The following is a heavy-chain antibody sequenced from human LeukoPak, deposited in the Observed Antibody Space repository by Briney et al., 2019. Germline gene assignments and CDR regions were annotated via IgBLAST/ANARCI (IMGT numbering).Heavy chain of an antibody. J-gene: IGHJ5*02. D-gene: IGHD6-13*01. CDR1: GGSISSGSYY. CDR3: ASPTAAGRRVVWFDP. CDR2: IYYSGST. Sequence: SETLSLTCTVSGGSISSGSYYWSWIRQPAGKGLEWIGSIYYSGSTYYNPSLKSRVTISVDTSKNQFSLKLSSVTAADTAVYYCASPTAAGRRVVWFDPWGQGTLVTVSS. V-gene: IGHV4-39*07.